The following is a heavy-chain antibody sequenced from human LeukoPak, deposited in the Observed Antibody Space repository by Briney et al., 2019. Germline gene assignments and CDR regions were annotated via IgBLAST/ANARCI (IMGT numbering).Heavy chain of an antibody. V-gene: IGHV4-34*01. CDR3: ARGTWGAPYYFDY. J-gene: IGHJ4*02. CDR2: INHSGST. D-gene: IGHD3-16*01. CDR1: GFIFSDYY. Sequence: GSLRLSCEASGFIFSDYYMSWVRQAPGKGLEWIGEINHSGSTNYNPSLKSRVTISVDTSKNQFSLKLSSVTAADTAVYYCARGTWGAPYYFDYWGQGTLVTVSS.